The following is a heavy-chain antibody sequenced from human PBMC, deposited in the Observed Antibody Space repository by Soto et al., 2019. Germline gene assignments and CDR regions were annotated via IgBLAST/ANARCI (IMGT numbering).Heavy chain of an antibody. V-gene: IGHV3-43*01. CDR2: ISWDGYST. D-gene: IGHD5-12*01. CDR3: AKDIAYRCYGGFDP. Sequence: RVSCAVSGVSFDDYTMHWVSQNPGEGLEWVSLISWDGYSTYYTDSVKGRFTISRDNSRNSLYLQMNSLRTEDTALYYCAKDIAYRCYGGFDPWGLGTLVTVSS. J-gene: IGHJ5*02. CDR1: GVSFDDYT.